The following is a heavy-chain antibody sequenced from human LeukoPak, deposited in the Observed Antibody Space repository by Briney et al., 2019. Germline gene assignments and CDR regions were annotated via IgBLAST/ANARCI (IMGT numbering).Heavy chain of an antibody. CDR2: VHPKSGDT. CDR3: ARDYFGNSLLDY. D-gene: IGHD4-23*01. V-gene: IGHV1-2*02. Sequence: AASVKVSCKTSGYSFTGHYVHWVRQAPGQGLEWMGWVHPKSGDTNYALKFHGRVTMTRDTSISTVYMDLSRLSSDDTAVYYCARDYFGNSLLDYWGQGTLVTVSS. J-gene: IGHJ4*02. CDR1: GYSFTGHY.